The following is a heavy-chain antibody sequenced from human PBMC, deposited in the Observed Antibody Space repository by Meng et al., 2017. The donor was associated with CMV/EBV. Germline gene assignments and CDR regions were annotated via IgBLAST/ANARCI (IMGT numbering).Heavy chain of an antibody. Sequence: GESLKISCAASGFTFSSYDMHWVRQATGKGLEWVSAIGTAGDTYYPGSVKGRFTISRENAKNSLYLQMNSRRAGDTAVYYCARSNWNYFDYWGQGTLVTVSS. J-gene: IGHJ4*02. CDR2: IGTAGDT. D-gene: IGHD1-20*01. V-gene: IGHV3-13*01. CDR1: GFTFSSYD. CDR3: ARSNWNYFDY.